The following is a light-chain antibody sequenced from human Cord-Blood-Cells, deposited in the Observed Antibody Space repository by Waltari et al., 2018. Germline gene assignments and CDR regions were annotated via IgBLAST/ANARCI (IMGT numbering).Light chain of an antibody. Sequence: DIQMTPSPSSLSASVGQRVTITCRASQGISNYLAWYQQKPGKVPKLLIYAASTLQSGVPSRVSRSGAGTDFNLTISRLQPEDVATYYCQKYNSAPWKFGQGTKVEIK. CDR2: AAS. CDR3: QKYNSAPWK. CDR1: QGISNY. V-gene: IGKV1-27*01. J-gene: IGKJ1*01.